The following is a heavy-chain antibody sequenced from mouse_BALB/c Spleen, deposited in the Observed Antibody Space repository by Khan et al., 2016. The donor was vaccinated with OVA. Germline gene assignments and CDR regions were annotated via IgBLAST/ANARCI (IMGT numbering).Heavy chain of an antibody. Sequence: QVQLKESGAELARPGASVKMSCKASGYTFTSYTIHWIKLRPGQGLEWIGFINPSNGYTNYNQKFKDKATLTADKSSTTVYMQLSSLTSDDAAVYNGVRAGAYHRNYSWFAYWGQGTLVTVSA. D-gene: IGHD2-5*01. J-gene: IGHJ3*01. V-gene: IGHV1-4*01. CDR3: VRAGAYHRNYSWFAY. CDR2: INPSNGYT. CDR1: GYTFTSYT.